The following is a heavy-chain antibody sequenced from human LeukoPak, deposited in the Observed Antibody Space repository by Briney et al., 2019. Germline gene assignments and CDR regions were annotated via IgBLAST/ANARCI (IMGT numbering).Heavy chain of an antibody. CDR2: IYSGGST. V-gene: IGHV3-53*01. CDR1: GFTVSSNY. Sequence: GGSLTLSCPASGFTVSSNYMSWVRQAPGKGLEWVSVIYSGGSTYYADSVKGRFTISRDNSKNTLYLQMNSLRDEDTAVYYCARSEYYYGSGEDYWGQGTPVTVSS. CDR3: ARSEYYYGSGEDY. D-gene: IGHD3-10*01. J-gene: IGHJ4*02.